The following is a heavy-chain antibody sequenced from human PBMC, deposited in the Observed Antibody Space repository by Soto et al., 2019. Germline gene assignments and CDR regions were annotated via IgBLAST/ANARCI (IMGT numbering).Heavy chain of an antibody. CDR2: IYPGDSDT. J-gene: IGHJ4*02. D-gene: IGHD6-13*01. CDR3: AGMMAASGTAFDY. V-gene: IGHV5-51*01. Sequence: SLKISCQASGYSFISSWIGWVRQMPGKGLEWMGIIYPGDSDTRYSPSFQGQVTISADKSTSTAYLQWSSLKASDTATYYCAGMMAASGTAFDYWGQGALVTVSS. CDR1: GYSFISSW.